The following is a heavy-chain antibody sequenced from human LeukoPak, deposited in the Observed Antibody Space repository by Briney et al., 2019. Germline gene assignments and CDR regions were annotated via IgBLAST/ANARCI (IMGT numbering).Heavy chain of an antibody. V-gene: IGHV4-31*03. Sequence: SETLSLTCTVSGGSISSGGYYWSWIRQHPGKGLEWIGYIYYSGSTYYNPSLKSRVTISVGTSKNQFSLKLSSVTAADTAVYYCARLGDGYYFIDYWGQGTLVTVSS. CDR3: ARLGDGYYFIDY. D-gene: IGHD3-22*01. J-gene: IGHJ4*02. CDR2: IYYSGST. CDR1: GGSISSGGYY.